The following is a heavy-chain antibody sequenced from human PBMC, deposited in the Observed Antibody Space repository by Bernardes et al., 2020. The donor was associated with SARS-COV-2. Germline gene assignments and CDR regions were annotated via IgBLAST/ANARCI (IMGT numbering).Heavy chain of an antibody. D-gene: IGHD2-21*01. Sequence: GGSLRLSCAASGFSVSAYWIHWVRQAPGEGLVWVARINEDGRVINYADSVRGRFTIYRDIADNKLYLQMKSLRVDDTAVYYCARDFGGNSDYWGQGTLVTVSS. CDR1: GFSVSAYW. V-gene: IGHV3-74*01. J-gene: IGHJ4*02. CDR2: INEDGRVI. CDR3: ARDFGGNSDY.